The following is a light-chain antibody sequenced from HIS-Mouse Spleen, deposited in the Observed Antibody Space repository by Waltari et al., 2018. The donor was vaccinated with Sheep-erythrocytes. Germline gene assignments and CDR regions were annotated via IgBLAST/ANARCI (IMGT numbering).Light chain of an antibody. J-gene: IGLJ1*01. V-gene: IGLV2-14*02. CDR1: SSDVGSYNL. CDR2: EGS. CDR3: CSYAGSYNHV. Sequence: QSALTQPASVSGSPGQSITISCTGTSSDVGSYNLVSWYQQHPGKAPKLMIYEGSKRPSGVSNRFSVSKAGNTASLTISGLQAEDEADYYCCSYAGSYNHVFATGTKVTVL.